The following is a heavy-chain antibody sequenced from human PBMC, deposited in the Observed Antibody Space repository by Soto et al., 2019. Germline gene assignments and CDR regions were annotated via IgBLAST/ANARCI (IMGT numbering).Heavy chain of an antibody. CDR3: AKDQPDSSSSSWRRGAIDY. CDR1: GFTFSNYA. V-gene: IGHV3-23*01. Sequence: GWSLRLSCSASGFTFSNYAMAWVRQAPGEGLEWVAVITNDGGDTLHADSVKGRFTIFRDNSKDTLYLQMISLRAEDTAVYYCAKDQPDSSSSSWRRGAIDYWGQGTLVTVSS. CDR2: ITNDGGDT. D-gene: IGHD6-6*01. J-gene: IGHJ4*02.